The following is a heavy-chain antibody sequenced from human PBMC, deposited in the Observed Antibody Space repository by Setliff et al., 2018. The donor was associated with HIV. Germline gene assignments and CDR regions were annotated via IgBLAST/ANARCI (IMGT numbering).Heavy chain of an antibody. V-gene: IGHV4-31*03. J-gene: IGHJ5*02. Sequence: PSETLSLTCTVSGGSISSGGYYWSWIRHHPGKGLEWIGYIHYSGSTYYNPSLKSRVTISADSSKHQFSLKLNSVTAADTAVYYCARRAVQDGSITSSNWFDPWGQGTLVTVSS. CDR1: GGSISSGGYY. D-gene: IGHD2-2*01. CDR2: IHYSGST. CDR3: ARRAVQDGSITSSNWFDP.